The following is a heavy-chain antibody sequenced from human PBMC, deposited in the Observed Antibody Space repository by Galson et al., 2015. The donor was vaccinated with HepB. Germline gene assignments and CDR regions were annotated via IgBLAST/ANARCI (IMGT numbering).Heavy chain of an antibody. J-gene: IGHJ6*02. CDR3: ARERDLGYSSGWPLSYYGMDV. CDR1: GYTFTGYH. Sequence: SVKVSCKASGYTFTGYHMHWVRQAPGQGLEWMGWINPNSGGTNYAQKFQGWVTMTRDTSISTAYMELSRLRSDDTAVCYCARERDLGYSSGWPLSYYGMDVWGQGTTVTVSS. D-gene: IGHD6-19*01. V-gene: IGHV1-2*04. CDR2: INPNSGGT.